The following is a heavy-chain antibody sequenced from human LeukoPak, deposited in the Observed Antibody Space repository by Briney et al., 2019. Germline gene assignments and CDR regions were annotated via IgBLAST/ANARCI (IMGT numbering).Heavy chain of an antibody. Sequence: SQTLSLTCTVSGGSISSGGYYWSWIRQHPGKGLEWIGEINHSGSTNYNPSLKSRVTISVDTSKNQFSLKLSSVTAADTAVYYCARGKTVAAIDYWGQGTLVTVSS. CDR3: ARGKTVAAIDY. D-gene: IGHD2-15*01. CDR1: GGSISSGGYY. CDR2: INHSGST. V-gene: IGHV4-31*03. J-gene: IGHJ4*02.